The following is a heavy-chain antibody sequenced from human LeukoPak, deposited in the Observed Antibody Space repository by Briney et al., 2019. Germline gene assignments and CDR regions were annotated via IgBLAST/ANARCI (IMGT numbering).Heavy chain of an antibody. D-gene: IGHD3-16*02. V-gene: IGHV1-69*01. Sequence: SVKVSCKASGGTFSSYAISWVRQAPGQGLEWMGGIIPIFGTANYAQKFQGRVTITADESTSTAYMELSSLRSEDTAVYYCATRYDYVWGSYRKYYYYYMDVWGKGTTVTISS. CDR2: IIPIFGTA. CDR1: GGTFSSYA. J-gene: IGHJ6*03. CDR3: ATRYDYVWGSYRKYYYYYMDV.